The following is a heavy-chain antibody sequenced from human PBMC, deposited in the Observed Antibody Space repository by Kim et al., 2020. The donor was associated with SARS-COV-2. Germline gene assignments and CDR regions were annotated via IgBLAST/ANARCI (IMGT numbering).Heavy chain of an antibody. D-gene: IGHD6-19*01. CDR3: ARESSVAGYNWFDP. Sequence: GGSLRLSCAASGFTFSSYEMNWVRQAPGKGLEWVSYISSSGSTIYYADSVKGRFTISRDNAKNSLYLQMNSLRAEDTAVYYCARESSVAGYNWFDPWGQGTLVTVSS. J-gene: IGHJ5*02. V-gene: IGHV3-48*03. CDR2: ISSSGSTI. CDR1: GFTFSSYE.